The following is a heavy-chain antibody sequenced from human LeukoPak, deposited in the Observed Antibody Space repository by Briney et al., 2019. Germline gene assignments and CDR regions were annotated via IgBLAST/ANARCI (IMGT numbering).Heavy chain of an antibody. Sequence: GGSLRLSCAASGFTFSSYGMHWVRQAPGKGLEWVAVISYDGSNKYYADSVKGRFTISRDNSKNTLYLQMNSLRAEDTAVYYCARDLSDYFYDFWSGYYRSNRFDPWGQGTLVTVSS. J-gene: IGHJ5*02. D-gene: IGHD3-3*01. CDR2: ISYDGSNK. V-gene: IGHV3-30*03. CDR1: GFTFSSYG. CDR3: ARDLSDYFYDFWSGYYRSNRFDP.